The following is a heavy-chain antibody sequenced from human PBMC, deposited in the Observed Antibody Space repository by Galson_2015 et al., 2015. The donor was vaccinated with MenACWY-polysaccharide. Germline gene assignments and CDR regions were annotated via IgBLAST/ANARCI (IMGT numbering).Heavy chain of an antibody. CDR3: ARGYSAYD. CDR1: GFNFGDYG. Sequence: SLRLSCAASGFNFGDYGMIWIRQAPGKGLEWVSTMSGRRGYTNYADSVKGRFTISRDNAKNTLYLQMNSLRAEDTALYYCARGYSAYDWGQGTLVTVSA. CDR2: MSGRRGYT. J-gene: IGHJ4*02. D-gene: IGHD5-12*01. V-gene: IGHV3-23*01.